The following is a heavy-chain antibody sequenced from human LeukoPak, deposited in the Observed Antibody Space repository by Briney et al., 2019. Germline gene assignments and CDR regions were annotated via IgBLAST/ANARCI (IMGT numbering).Heavy chain of an antibody. J-gene: IGHJ6*03. D-gene: IGHD1-14*01. Sequence: PGGSLRLSCTASGFKFDDYGMTWVRQAPGKGLEWVSDINWNGDSRGYAHSVRGRFTIYRDNAKNSLYLQMNSLRAEDTAVYYCARDRGNQRGYYYYYMDVWGKGTTVTVSS. CDR3: ARDRGNQRGYYYYYMDV. CDR2: INWNGDSR. CDR1: GFKFDDYG. V-gene: IGHV3-20*04.